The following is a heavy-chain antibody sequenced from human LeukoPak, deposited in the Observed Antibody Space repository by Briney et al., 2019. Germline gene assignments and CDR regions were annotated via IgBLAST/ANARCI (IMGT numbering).Heavy chain of an antibody. CDR3: ARAFDVVVVAAFAY. J-gene: IGHJ4*02. CDR2: ISYDGGNK. Sequence: GMSLRLYCAASGFTFSSYALHWVRQAPGKGLEWVAVISYDGGNKYHADSVKGRFTISRDNSKNTLYLQMDSLRAEDTALYYCARAFDVVVVAAFAYWGQGTLATVSS. D-gene: IGHD2-15*01. CDR1: GFTFSSYA. V-gene: IGHV3-30-3*01.